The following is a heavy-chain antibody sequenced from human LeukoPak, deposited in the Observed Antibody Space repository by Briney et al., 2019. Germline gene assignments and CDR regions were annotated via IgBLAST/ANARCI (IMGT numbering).Heavy chain of an antibody. CDR3: ARRPRPGYSSSSGGYYYGMDV. D-gene: IGHD6-6*01. CDR2: IYPGDSDT. Sequence: GESLKISCKGSGYSFTSYWIGWVRQMPGKGLEWMGIIYPGDSDTRYSPSFQGQVTISADKSISTAYLQWSSLKASDTAMYYCARRPRPGYSSSSGGYYYGMDVWGQGTTVTVSS. CDR1: GYSFTSYW. V-gene: IGHV5-51*01. J-gene: IGHJ6*02.